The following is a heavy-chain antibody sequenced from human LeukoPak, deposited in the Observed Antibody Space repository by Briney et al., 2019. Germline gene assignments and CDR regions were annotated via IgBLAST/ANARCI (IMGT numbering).Heavy chain of an antibody. V-gene: IGHV3-30*02. D-gene: IGHD3-22*01. CDR1: GFTFSKYG. J-gene: IGHJ4*02. CDR2: IRFDGSNK. CDR3: AKPYYYDGSRYLNFHS. Sequence: PGGSLRLSCAASGFTFSKYGMQWVRQAPGKWLEWVAFIRFDGSNKYYADSVKGRLTISRDNSKNTLYLQMNSLRAEDTAVYYCAKPYYYDGSRYLNFHSWCQGTLVTVSS.